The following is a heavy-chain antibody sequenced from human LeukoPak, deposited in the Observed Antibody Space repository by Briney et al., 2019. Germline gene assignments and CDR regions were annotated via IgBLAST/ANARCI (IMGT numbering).Heavy chain of an antibody. CDR2: IYYSGST. V-gene: IGHV4-61*01. J-gene: IGHJ4*02. CDR3: ARFSIVVVPAAMKRDYYFDY. D-gene: IGHD2-2*01. Sequence: SETLSLTCTVSGGSLSSGSYYWSWVRQPPGRGLEWLGYIYYSGSTNYNPSLKSRVTISVDTSKNQFSLKLSSVTAADTAVYYCARFSIVVVPAAMKRDYYFDYWGQGTLVTVSS. CDR1: GGSLSSGSYY.